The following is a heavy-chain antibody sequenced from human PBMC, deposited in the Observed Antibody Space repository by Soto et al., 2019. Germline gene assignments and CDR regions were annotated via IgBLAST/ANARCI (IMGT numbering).Heavy chain of an antibody. CDR2: DIPTFSIT. Sequence: HVQLVQSGAEMKKPGSSVKVSCKASGGTFTNYPIAWVRLAPGQGLEWMGGDIPTFSITKYAQKFQDRVTFSADDSTSTAYMELSSLTSEDTAVYYCARGRTIFGVINFDTWGQGTLVTVSS. D-gene: IGHD3-3*01. V-gene: IGHV1-69*01. J-gene: IGHJ4*02. CDR1: GGTFTNYP. CDR3: ARGRTIFGVINFDT.